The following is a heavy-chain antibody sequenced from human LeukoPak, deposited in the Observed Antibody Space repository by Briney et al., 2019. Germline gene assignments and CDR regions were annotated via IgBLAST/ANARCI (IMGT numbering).Heavy chain of an antibody. Sequence: GASVKVSCKASGYTFTGYFMHWVRQAPGQGLEWMGWINPNSGGTNYAQKFQGRVTMTRDTSISTAYMELITLRSDDTAVYYCARAVRDGYIDYYYYMDVWGKGTTVTVSS. D-gene: IGHD5-24*01. CDR2: INPNSGGT. CDR1: GYTFTGYF. V-gene: IGHV1-2*02. J-gene: IGHJ6*03. CDR3: ARAVRDGYIDYYYYMDV.